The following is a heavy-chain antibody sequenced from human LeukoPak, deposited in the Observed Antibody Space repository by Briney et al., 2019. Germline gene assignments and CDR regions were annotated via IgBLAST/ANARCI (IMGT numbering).Heavy chain of an antibody. CDR2: INPNSGVT. Sequence: ASVKVSCKASVYTFTDYYMHWVRQAPGQGLEWMGWINPNSGVTIYAQKFQGRVTMTRDSSISTAYMEVSRLTSDDTAVYHCATTFSSGWYFHYWGQGTLATVSS. CDR3: ATTFSSGWYFHY. CDR1: VYTFTDYY. V-gene: IGHV1-2*02. D-gene: IGHD6-19*01. J-gene: IGHJ4*02.